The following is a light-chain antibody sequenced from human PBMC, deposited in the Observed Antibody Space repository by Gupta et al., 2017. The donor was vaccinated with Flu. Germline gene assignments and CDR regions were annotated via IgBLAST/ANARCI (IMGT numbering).Light chain of an antibody. CDR1: QSVSSY. J-gene: IGKJ5*01. V-gene: IGKV3-11*01. CDR3: QQSDT. CDR2: DAS. Sequence: EIVLTQSPATLSLSPGERATLSGSASQSVSSYLAWYQQKPGQAPRLLIYDASNRATGIPARFSGSGSGTDFTLTISSLEPEDFAVYYCQQSDTFVQGTRLEIK.